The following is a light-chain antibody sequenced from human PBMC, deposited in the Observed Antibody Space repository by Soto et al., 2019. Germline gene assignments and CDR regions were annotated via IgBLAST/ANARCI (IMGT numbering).Light chain of an antibody. CDR2: KDS. J-gene: IGLJ2*01. Sequence: SYELTQPPSVSVSPGQTARITCSGDALPKQYAYWYQQKPGQAPVLVIYKDSDRPSGIPERFSGSSSGTTVTLTISGVHAEDEDDYYCQSADSSGTYPVVFGGGTKLTVL. CDR1: ALPKQY. CDR3: QSADSSGTYPVV. V-gene: IGLV3-25*03.